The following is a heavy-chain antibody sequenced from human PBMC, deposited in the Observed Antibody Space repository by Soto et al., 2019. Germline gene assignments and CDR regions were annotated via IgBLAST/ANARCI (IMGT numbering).Heavy chain of an antibody. CDR2: ISSSSSYT. Sequence: GGSLRLSCAASGFTFSDYYMSWIRQAPGKGLEWVSYISSSSSYTKYADSVKGRFTISRDNAKNSLYLQMNNLRAEDTAVYYCARDTDIPVAGPSNYYYYGMDVWGQGTTVTVSS. J-gene: IGHJ6*02. V-gene: IGHV3-11*05. CDR3: ARDTDIPVAGPSNYYYYGMDV. CDR1: GFTFSDYY. D-gene: IGHD6-19*01.